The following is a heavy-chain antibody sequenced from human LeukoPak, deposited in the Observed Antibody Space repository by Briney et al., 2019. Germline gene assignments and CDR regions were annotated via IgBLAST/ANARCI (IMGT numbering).Heavy chain of an antibody. CDR1: GFTYSSYG. J-gene: IGHJ5*02. V-gene: IGHV3-23*01. Sequence: PGGSLRLSCAASGFTYSSYGMSWVRQAPGKGLEWVSAISGSGGSTYYADSVKGRFTISRDNSKNTLYLQMNSLRAEDTSVYYCAKDCERIVRGAYNWFDPWGQGTLVTVSS. CDR3: AKDCERIVRGAYNWFDP. D-gene: IGHD3-10*02. CDR2: ISGSGGST.